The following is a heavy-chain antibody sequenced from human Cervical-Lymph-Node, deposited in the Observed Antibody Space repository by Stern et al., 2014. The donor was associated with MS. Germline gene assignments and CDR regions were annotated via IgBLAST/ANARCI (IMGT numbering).Heavy chain of an antibody. J-gene: IGHJ4*02. CDR1: GLSVSTDGVG. V-gene: IGHV2-5*02. Sequence: QVTLKESGPTLLKPTQTLTLTCTLSGLSVSTDGVGVGWIRQPPGKALEWLTIIYWDDDKRYTQSLKIRLTITKSTAKIQLVLTMTNMDPVDTGTYYCAHSLRRRNCSGGRCYYFDYCGQGTLVTVSS. CDR3: AHSLRRRNCSGGRCYYFDY. CDR2: IYWDDDK. D-gene: IGHD2-15*01.